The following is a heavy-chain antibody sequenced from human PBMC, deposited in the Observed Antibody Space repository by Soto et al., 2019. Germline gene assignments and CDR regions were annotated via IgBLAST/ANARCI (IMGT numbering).Heavy chain of an antibody. D-gene: IGHD3-22*01. CDR3: ARDSYYYDSSGYPYYYYGMDV. CDR1: GGSISSYY. CDR2: IYYSGST. Sequence: SETLSLTCTVSGGSISSYYWSWIRQPPGKGLEWIGYIYYSGSTNYNPSLKSRVTISVDTSKNQFSLKLSSVTAADTAVYYCARDSYYYDSSGYPYYYYGMDVWGQGTTVTVSS. V-gene: IGHV4-59*01. J-gene: IGHJ6*02.